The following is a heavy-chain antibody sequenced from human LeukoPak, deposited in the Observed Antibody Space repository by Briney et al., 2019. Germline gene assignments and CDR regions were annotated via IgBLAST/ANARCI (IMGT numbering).Heavy chain of an antibody. CDR1: GFTFSSYW. CDR3: AKDIAAYSYGFD. CDR2: INGDGRNI. J-gene: IGHJ4*02. Sequence: GGSLRLSCVASGFTFSSYWMHWVRQDPRKGLVWVSRINGDGRNINYADSVRGRFTISRDNAKNTLYLQMNSLRAEDTALYYCAKDIAAYSYGFDWGQGTLVTVSS. V-gene: IGHV3-74*01. D-gene: IGHD5-18*01.